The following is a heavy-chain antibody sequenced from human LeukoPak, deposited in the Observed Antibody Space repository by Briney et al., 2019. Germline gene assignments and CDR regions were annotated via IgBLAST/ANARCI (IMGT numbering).Heavy chain of an antibody. D-gene: IGHD3-3*01. CDR1: GYTFTSYY. CDR3: ASLPVGGTLFDY. CDR2: IDPSGGST. Sequence: ASVKVSCKASGYTFTSYYMHWVRQAPGQGLEWMGIIDPSGGSTSYAQKFQGRVTMTRDTSTSTAYMELSSLRSEDTAVYYCASLPVGGTLFDYWGQGTLVTVSS. V-gene: IGHV1-46*01. J-gene: IGHJ4*02.